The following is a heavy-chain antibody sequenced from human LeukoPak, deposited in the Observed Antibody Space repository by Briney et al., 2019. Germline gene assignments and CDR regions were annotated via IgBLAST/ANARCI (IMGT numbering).Heavy chain of an antibody. V-gene: IGHV4-59*08. CDR2: IYYSGST. CDR1: GGSISSYY. D-gene: IGHD3-3*01. CDR3: ARHYGRRGTDLRY. Sequence: SETLSLTCTVSGGSISSYYWSWIRQPPGKGLEWIGYIYYSGSTNYNPSLKSRVTISVDTSKNQFSLKLSSVTAADTAVYYCARHYGRRGTDLRYWGQGTLVTVSS. J-gene: IGHJ4*02.